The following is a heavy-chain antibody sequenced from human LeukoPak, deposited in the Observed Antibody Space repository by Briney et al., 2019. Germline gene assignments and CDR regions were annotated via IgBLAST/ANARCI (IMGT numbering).Heavy chain of an antibody. CDR3: GSRWFD. D-gene: IGHD4-23*01. V-gene: IGHV3-7*01. CDR1: GFRFNTFW. J-gene: IGHJ4*02. Sequence: GGSLRLSCAASGFRFNTFWMSWVRQAPGKGLEWVANIKQDGNEKYYADSVKGRFTISRDNAKNSLFLQMNSLRVDDTAIYYCGSRWFDWGQGTLVTVSS. CDR2: IKQDGNEK.